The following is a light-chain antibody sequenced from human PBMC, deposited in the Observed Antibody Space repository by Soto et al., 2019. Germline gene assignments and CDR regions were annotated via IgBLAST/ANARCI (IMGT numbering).Light chain of an antibody. CDR1: SSDVGSYNL. V-gene: IGLV2-23*01. Sequence: QSALTQPASVSGSPGQSITISCTGTSSDVGSYNLVSWYQQHPGKAPKLMIYEGTKRPSGVSNRFSGSKSVNTASLTISGLQAEDEAVYYCCSFAGSSTPYVFGTGTKVTVL. CDR3: CSFAGSSTPYV. CDR2: EGT. J-gene: IGLJ1*01.